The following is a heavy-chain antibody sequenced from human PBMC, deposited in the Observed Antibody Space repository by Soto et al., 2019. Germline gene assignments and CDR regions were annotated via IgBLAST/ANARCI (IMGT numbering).Heavy chain of an antibody. V-gene: IGHV4-59*01. CDR2: IYYSGST. Sequence: LSLTCTVSGAPITINYWSWIRQAPGKGLEWIGYIYYSGSTTYNPSLKSRVTMSADTSKDQFSLKLNSVTAADTAVYYCARDAGGTYDHWGPGMLVTVSS. J-gene: IGHJ4*01. CDR1: GAPITINY. CDR3: ARDAGGTYDH. D-gene: IGHD2-15*01.